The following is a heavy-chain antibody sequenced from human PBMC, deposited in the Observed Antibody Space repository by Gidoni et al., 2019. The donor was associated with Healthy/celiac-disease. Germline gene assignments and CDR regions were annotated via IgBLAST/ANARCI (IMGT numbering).Heavy chain of an antibody. J-gene: IGHJ4*02. CDR1: GGSISRGDYY. CDR2: IYYSGST. CDR3: ARDHYDFWSGYSNFDY. D-gene: IGHD3-3*01. V-gene: IGHV4-30-4*01. Sequence: QVQLQESGPGLVKPSQTLSLTCTVSGGSISRGDYYWSWIRQPPGKGLEWIGYIYYSGSTYYNPSLKSRVTISVDTSKNQFSLKLSSVTAADTAVYYCARDHYDFWSGYSNFDYWGQGTLVTVSS.